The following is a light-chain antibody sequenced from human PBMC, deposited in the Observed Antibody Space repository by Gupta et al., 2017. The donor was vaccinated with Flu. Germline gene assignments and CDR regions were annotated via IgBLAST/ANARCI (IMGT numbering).Light chain of an antibody. J-gene: IGLJ3*02. CDR2: EVT. Sequence: SVTISCTGTSSDVGGYNYVSWYQQYPGNAPKLIIYEVTKRPSGVPDRFSGSKSGNSASLTVSGLQAEDEADYYCSSYAGTNILLFGGGTKLTVL. CDR3: SSYAGTNILL. CDR1: SSDVGGYNY. V-gene: IGLV2-8*01.